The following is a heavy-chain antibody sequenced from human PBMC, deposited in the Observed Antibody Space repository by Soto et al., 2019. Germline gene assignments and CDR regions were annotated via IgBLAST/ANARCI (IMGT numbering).Heavy chain of an antibody. Sequence: EVQLLESGGGLVQPGGSLRLSCAASGFTFSSYAMSWVRQAPGKGLEWVSAISGSGGSTYYADSVKGRFTISRDNSKHTLYLQMNSLRAEDTAVYYCAKLKTSSSCWGAFDYWGQGTLVTVSS. CDR3: AKLKTSSSCWGAFDY. D-gene: IGHD6-6*01. CDR1: GFTFSSYA. V-gene: IGHV3-23*01. J-gene: IGHJ4*02. CDR2: ISGSGGST.